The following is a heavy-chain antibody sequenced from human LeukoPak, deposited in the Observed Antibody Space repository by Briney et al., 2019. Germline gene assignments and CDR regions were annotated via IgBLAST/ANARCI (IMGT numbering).Heavy chain of an antibody. CDR2: INPNTGGT. CDR3: AKDTTPQDAFDI. J-gene: IGHJ3*02. Sequence: ASVKVSCKASGYTLTGYFMHWVRQAPGQGLEWVGWINPNTGGTLYARKFQGRVTMTRDTPINTAYLELSSLRSDDTAVYFCAKDTTPQDAFDIWGQGTMVTVSS. CDR1: GYTLTGYF. V-gene: IGHV1-2*02. D-gene: IGHD1-1*01.